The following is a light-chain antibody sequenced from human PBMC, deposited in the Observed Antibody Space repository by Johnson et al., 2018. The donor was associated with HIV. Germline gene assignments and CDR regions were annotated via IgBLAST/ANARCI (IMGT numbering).Light chain of an antibody. V-gene: IGLV1-51*02. CDR1: SSNIGNNY. CDR2: ENN. CDR3: ATWDSSLGAHYV. J-gene: IGLJ1*01. Sequence: QSVLTQPPSVSAAPGQKVTISCSGSSSNIGNNYVSWYQQLPGTAPKLLIYENNKRPSGIPDRFSGSKSGTSATLGITGLQTGDEADYYCATWDSSLGAHYVFGTGTKVTVL.